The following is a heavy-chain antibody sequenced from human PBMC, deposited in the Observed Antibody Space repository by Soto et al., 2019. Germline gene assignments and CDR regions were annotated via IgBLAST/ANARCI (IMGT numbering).Heavy chain of an antibody. Sequence: ASVKVSCKASGYTFTSYAMHWVHQAPGQRLEWMGWINAGNGNTKYSQKFQGRVTITRDTSASTAYMELSSLRSEDTAVYYCARAVGSLGYCSGGSCSRVGNWFDPWGQGTLVTVSS. CDR1: GYTFTSYA. CDR2: INAGNGNT. CDR3: ARAVGSLGYCSGGSCSRVGNWFDP. D-gene: IGHD2-15*01. V-gene: IGHV1-3*01. J-gene: IGHJ5*02.